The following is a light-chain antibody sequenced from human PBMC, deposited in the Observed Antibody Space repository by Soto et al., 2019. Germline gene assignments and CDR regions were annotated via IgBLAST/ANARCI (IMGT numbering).Light chain of an antibody. V-gene: IGLV1-40*01. J-gene: IGLJ1*01. CDR3: QSYDSSLSGRV. Sequence: QSVLTQPPSVAGAPGQRVTISCTGSSSNIGADCDVHWYQQLPGTAPKLLVYGNRNRPSGVPDRFSGSKSGPSASLAITGLQDEDEADYYCQSYDSSLSGRVFGTGTKVTVL. CDR2: GNR. CDR1: SSNIGADCD.